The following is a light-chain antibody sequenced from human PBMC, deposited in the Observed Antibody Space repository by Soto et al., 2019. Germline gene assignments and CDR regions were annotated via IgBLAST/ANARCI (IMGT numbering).Light chain of an antibody. CDR1: QSVLYSSNNKNY. Sequence: DIVMTQSPDSLAVSLGERATINCKSSQSVLYSSNNKNYLAWYQQKPRQPPKLLIYLSSTRESGVPDRFSGSGSGIDITLTISILRVEDEASANCQCHHSYTPPYTFGQGTKLEIK. CDR2: LSS. V-gene: IGKV4-1*01. CDR3: QCHHSYTPPYT. J-gene: IGKJ2*01.